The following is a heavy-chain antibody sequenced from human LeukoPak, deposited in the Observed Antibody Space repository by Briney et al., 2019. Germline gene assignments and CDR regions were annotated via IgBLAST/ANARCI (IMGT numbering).Heavy chain of an antibody. CDR2: IIASSGST. D-gene: IGHD5-12*01. CDR1: EFSISNSA. J-gene: IGHJ4*02. Sequence: AGGSLRLSCAASEFSISNSAMSWVRQAPGKGLEWVSLIIASSGSTFYADSVKGRFTISRDISGNTLYLQMNSLRAEDTAVYYCAKGAYDYIEMGYFDYWGQGTLVTVFS. CDR3: AKGAYDYIEMGYFDY. V-gene: IGHV3-23*01.